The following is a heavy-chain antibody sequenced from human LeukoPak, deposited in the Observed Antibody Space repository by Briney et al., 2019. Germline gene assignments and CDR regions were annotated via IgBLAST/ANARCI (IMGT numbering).Heavy chain of an antibody. V-gene: IGHV3-15*01. J-gene: IGHJ3*02. CDR1: GFTFINAW. CDR2: IKAKAHGGTI. D-gene: IGHD3-22*01. CDR3: AKDPYDSSGYYAFDI. Sequence: GGSLRLSCAASGFTFINAWMAWVRQAPGKGLEWVGRIKAKAHGGTIEYAAPVKGRFTISRDDSKNTLYLQMNSLKTEDTAVYYCAKDPYDSSGYYAFDIWGQGTMVTVSS.